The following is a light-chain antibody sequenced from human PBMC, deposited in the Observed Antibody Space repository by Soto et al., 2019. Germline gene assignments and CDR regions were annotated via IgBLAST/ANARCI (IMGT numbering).Light chain of an antibody. CDR1: QSVSSSY. CDR3: QQYDSSTKT. V-gene: IGKV3-20*01. Sequence: EILLTQSPGTLSLSPGERATLSCRASQSVSSSYLAWYQQKPGQAPRLLIYGASSRATGIPDRFSGSGSGTDFTLTISRLETEDFAVYYCQQYDSSTKTFGQGTKVDIK. CDR2: GAS. J-gene: IGKJ1*01.